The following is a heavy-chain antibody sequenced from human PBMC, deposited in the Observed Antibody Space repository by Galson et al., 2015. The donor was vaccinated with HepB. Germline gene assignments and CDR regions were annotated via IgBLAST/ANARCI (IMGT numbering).Heavy chain of an antibody. CDR1: GYSFTSYW. V-gene: IGHV5-51*01. CDR3: ATYRPSGSFGASGYYFDY. D-gene: IGHD1-26*01. Sequence: QSGAEMKKPGESLKISCKGSGYSFTSYWIGWVRQMPGKGLEWMGIIYPGDSDTRYSPSFQGQVTISADKSISTAYLQWSSLKASDTAMYYCATYRPSGSFGASGYYFDYWGQGTLVTVSS. CDR2: IYPGDSDT. J-gene: IGHJ4*02.